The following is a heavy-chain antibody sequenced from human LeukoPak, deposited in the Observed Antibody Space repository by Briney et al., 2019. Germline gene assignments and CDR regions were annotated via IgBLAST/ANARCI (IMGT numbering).Heavy chain of an antibody. D-gene: IGHD6-6*01. CDR3: AQDSSSSSAEYFQH. V-gene: IGHV3-48*01. CDR2: IGMSGTTI. Sequence: GGSLRLSCAASGFTFSSYSMNWVRQAPGMGLEWVSYIGMSGTTIYYADSVKGRFTISRDNSKNTLYLQMNSLRAEDTAVYYCAQDSSSSSAEYFQHWGQGTLVTVSS. J-gene: IGHJ1*01. CDR1: GFTFSSYS.